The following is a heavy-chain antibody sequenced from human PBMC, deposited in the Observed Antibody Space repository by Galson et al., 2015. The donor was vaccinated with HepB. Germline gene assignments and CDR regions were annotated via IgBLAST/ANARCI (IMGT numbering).Heavy chain of an antibody. CDR2: ISGSGGST. D-gene: IGHD3-9*01. CDR3: ARNEENHDILTGYYRLIDY. Sequence: SLRLSCAASGFTFSSYAMSWVRQAPGKGLEWVSAISGSGGSTYYADSVKGRFTISRDNSKNTLYLQMNSLRAEDTAVYYCARNEENHDILTGYYRLIDYWGQGTLVTVSS. J-gene: IGHJ4*02. V-gene: IGHV3-23*01. CDR1: GFTFSSYA.